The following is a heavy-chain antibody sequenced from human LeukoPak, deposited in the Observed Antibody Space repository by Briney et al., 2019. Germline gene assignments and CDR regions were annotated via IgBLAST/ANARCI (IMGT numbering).Heavy chain of an antibody. V-gene: IGHV6-1*01. J-gene: IGHJ4*02. CDR2: TYYRSKWYS. Sequence: SQTLSLTCAISGDSVPSNSAGWTWIRQSPSRGLEWLGRTYYRSKWYSDYAVSVKSRITINPDTSKNHFSLQLNSVTPEDTAVYYCARSTAGRCDYWGQGALVTVSS. D-gene: IGHD2-2*01. CDR1: GDSVPSNSAG. CDR3: ARSTAGRCDY.